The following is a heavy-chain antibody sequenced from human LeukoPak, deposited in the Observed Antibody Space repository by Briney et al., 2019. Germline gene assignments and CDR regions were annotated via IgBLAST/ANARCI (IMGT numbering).Heavy chain of an antibody. CDR1: GFTFSSYA. D-gene: IGHD3-10*01. J-gene: IGHJ6*02. V-gene: IGHV3-23*01. CDR2: ISGSCGST. Sequence: PGGSLRLSCAASGFTFSSYAMSWVRQAPGKGLEWVSAISGSCGSTYYADSVKGRFTFSRDNSKNTLHLQMNSLRPEDTALYYCAKAVWFGEFDYYFFGLDVWGQGTTVTVSS. CDR3: AKAVWFGEFDYYFFGLDV.